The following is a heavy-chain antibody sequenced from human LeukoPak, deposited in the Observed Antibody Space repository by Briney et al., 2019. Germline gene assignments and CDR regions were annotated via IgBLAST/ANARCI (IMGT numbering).Heavy chain of an antibody. CDR3: ARVPVLLWRLQPQFDY. D-gene: IGHD3-10*01. J-gene: IGHJ4*02. CDR2: ISAYSGNT. CDR1: GYTFTSYG. V-gene: IGHV1-18*01. Sequence: ASVKVSFKASGYTFTSYGISWVRQAPGQGLEWMGWISAYSGNTNYAQKLQGRVTMTTDTSTSTAYMELRSLRSDDTAVYYCARVPVLLWRLQPQFDYWGQGTLVTVSS.